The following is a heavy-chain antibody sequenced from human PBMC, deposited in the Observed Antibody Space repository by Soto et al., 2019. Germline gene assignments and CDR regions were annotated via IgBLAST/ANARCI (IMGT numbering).Heavy chain of an antibody. J-gene: IGHJ4*01. D-gene: IGHD4-4*01. CDR3: TTDSYITVTPVRLDY. CDR2: VKSKTDSETT. Sequence: PGGSLRLSCAASGFTFSNAWINWVRQAPGKGLEWVGRVKSKTDSETTNYAAPVKGRFTISRDDSVSMLFLRMNSLKIEDTAVYYCTTDSYITVTPVRLDYWGHGTLVTVSS. V-gene: IGHV3-15*07. CDR1: GFTFSNAW.